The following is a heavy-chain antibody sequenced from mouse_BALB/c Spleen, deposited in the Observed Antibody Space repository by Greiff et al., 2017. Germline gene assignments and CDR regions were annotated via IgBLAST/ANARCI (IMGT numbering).Heavy chain of an antibody. Sequence: VMLVESGAELVRPGSSVKISCKASGYAFSSYWMNWVKQRPGQGLEWIGQIYPGDGDTNYNGKFKGKATLTADKSSSTAYMQLSSLTSEDSAVYFCATMITTMGFAYWGQGTLVTVSA. CDR2: IYPGDGDT. V-gene: IGHV1-80*01. J-gene: IGHJ3*01. CDR3: ATMITTMGFAY. CDR1: GYAFSSYW. D-gene: IGHD2-4*01.